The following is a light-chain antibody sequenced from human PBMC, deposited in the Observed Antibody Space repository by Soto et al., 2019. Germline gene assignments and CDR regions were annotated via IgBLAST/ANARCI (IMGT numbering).Light chain of an antibody. CDR2: KAS. Sequence: DIPMTQSPSTLSGSVGDRVTITCRASQSISSWLAWYQQKPGKAPKLLIYKASSLESGVPSRFSGSGSGTEFTLAISSLQPDDLATYYCQQYDSFSFGQGTKVDIK. J-gene: IGKJ2*01. CDR1: QSISSW. V-gene: IGKV1-5*03. CDR3: QQYDSFS.